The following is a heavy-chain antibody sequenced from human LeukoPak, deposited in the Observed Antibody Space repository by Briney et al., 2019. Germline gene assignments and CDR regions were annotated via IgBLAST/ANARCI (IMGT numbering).Heavy chain of an antibody. J-gene: IGHJ5*02. Sequence: KPSETLSLTCAVYGGSFSGYYWSWIRQPPGKGLEWIGEINHSGSTNYNPSLKSRVTISVDTSKNQFSLKLSSVTAADTAVYYCARLGYSSSWYWFRWFDPWGQGTLVTVSS. CDR1: GGSFSGYY. CDR3: ARLGYSSSWYWFRWFDP. V-gene: IGHV4-34*01. D-gene: IGHD6-13*01. CDR2: INHSGST.